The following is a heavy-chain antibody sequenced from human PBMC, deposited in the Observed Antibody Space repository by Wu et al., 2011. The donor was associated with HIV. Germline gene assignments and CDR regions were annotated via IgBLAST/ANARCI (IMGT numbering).Heavy chain of an antibody. D-gene: IGHD3-9*01. V-gene: IGHV1-18*01. J-gene: IGHJ6*02. CDR2: ISAYNGNT. Sequence: QVQLVQSGAEVKKPGASVKVSCKASGYTFTSYGISWVRQAPGQGLEWMGWISAYNGNTNYAQKLQGRVTMTTDTSTSTAYMELRSLRSDDTAVYYCASSNYDILTGYYIPYYYYGMDVWGQGTTVTVSS. CDR3: ASSNYDILTGYYIPYYYYGMDV. CDR1: GYTFTSYG.